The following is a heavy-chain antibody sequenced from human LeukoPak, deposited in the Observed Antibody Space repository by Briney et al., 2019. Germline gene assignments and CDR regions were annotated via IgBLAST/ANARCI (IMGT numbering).Heavy chain of an antibody. J-gene: IGHJ5*02. CDR1: GYSFASYW. CDR2: IYPGDSDL. V-gene: IGHV5-51*01. CDR3: ARRIYYGSGSEYNWFDP. D-gene: IGHD3-10*01. Sequence: GESLKISCTGSGYSFASYWVGWVRQMPGKGLVWMGFIYPGDSDLRYSPSFQGQVSISADKSISTAYLQWSSLKASDTAMYYCARRIYYGSGSEYNWFDPWGQGTLVTVSS.